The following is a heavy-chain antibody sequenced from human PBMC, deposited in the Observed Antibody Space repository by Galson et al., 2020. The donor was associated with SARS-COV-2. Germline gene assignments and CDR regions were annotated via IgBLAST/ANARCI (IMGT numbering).Heavy chain of an antibody. Sequence: ASVKVSCKASGYTFTSYYMHWVRQAPGQGLEWMGIINPSGGSTSYAQKFQGRVTMTRDTSTSTVYMELSSLRSEDTAVYYCARNGLGREQWLVSVIGGEKYYYYGMDVWGQGTTVTVSS. CDR1: GYTFTSYY. D-gene: IGHD6-19*01. CDR3: ARNGLGREQWLVSVIGGEKYYYYGMDV. V-gene: IGHV1-46*01. J-gene: IGHJ6*02. CDR2: INPSGGST.